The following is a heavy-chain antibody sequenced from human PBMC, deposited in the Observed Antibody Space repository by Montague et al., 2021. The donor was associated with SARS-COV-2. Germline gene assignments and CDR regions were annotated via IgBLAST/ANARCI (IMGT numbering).Heavy chain of an antibody. Sequence: ETLSLTCSVYGGSFSGYYWSWIRQPPGKGLEWIGEINHSGSTNYNPSLKSRVTISVDTSKNQFPLKLSSVTAADTAVYYCAGGRRILLWFGEVLSGGDYYGMDVGGQGTTVAVSS. J-gene: IGHJ6*02. CDR1: GGSFSGYY. V-gene: IGHV4-34*01. CDR2: INHSGST. CDR3: AGGRRILLWFGEVLSGGDYYGMDV. D-gene: IGHD3-10*01.